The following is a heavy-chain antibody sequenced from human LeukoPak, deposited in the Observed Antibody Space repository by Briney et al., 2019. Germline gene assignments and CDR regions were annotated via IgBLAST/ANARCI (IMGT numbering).Heavy chain of an antibody. CDR3: AREGYYDSSGGVAFDI. Sequence: GRSLRLSCAASGFTFSSYNMNWVRQAPGKGLEWVSSISSSSSYIYYADSVKGRFTISRDNAKNSLYLQMNSLRAEDTALYYCAREGYYDSSGGVAFDIWGQGTMVTVSS. CDR2: ISSSSSYI. V-gene: IGHV3-21*04. D-gene: IGHD3-22*01. CDR1: GFTFSSYN. J-gene: IGHJ3*02.